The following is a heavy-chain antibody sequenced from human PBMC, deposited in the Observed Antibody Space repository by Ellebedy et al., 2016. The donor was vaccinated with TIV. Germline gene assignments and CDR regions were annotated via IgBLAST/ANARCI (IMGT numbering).Heavy chain of an antibody. V-gene: IGHV1-2*04. J-gene: IGHJ4*02. Sequence: AASVKVSCKASGYTFTSECMHWVRHAPGQGLEWMGWINPNSGGANYAQKFQGWVTMTRDTSISTAYMGLSRLRSDDTAVYYCARGEYSCYGFDYWGQGTLVTVSS. D-gene: IGHD5-12*01. CDR2: INPNSGGA. CDR3: ARGEYSCYGFDY. CDR1: GYTFTSEC.